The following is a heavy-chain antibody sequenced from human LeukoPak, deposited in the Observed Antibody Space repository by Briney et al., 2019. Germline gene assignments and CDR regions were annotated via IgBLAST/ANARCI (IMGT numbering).Heavy chain of an antibody. Sequence: PSETLSLTCTVSGGSISSYYWSWIRQPPGKGLEWIGYIYYSGSTNYNPSLKSRVTISVDTSKNQFSLNLSSVTAADTAVYYCARETGNDAFDIWGQGTMVTVSS. CDR3: ARETGNDAFDI. CDR1: GGSISSYY. V-gene: IGHV4-59*01. J-gene: IGHJ3*02. CDR2: IYYSGST.